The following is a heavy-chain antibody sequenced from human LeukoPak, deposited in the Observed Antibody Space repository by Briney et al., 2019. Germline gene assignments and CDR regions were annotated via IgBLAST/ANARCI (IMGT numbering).Heavy chain of an antibody. CDR3: ARQRPGYYDSSGYHYLPPDFDY. D-gene: IGHD3-22*01. CDR1: GYSFTSYW. CDR2: IYRGDSDT. Sequence: GESLKISCKASGYSFTSYWIGWVRQMPGKGLEWMGIIYRGDSDTTYSPSFQGQVTISADKSISTAYLQWSSLKASDTAMYCARQRPGYYDSSGYHYLPPDFDYWGQGTLVTVSS. J-gene: IGHJ4*02. V-gene: IGHV5-51*01.